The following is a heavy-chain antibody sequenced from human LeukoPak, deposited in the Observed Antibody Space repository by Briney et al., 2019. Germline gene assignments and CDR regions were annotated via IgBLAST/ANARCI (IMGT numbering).Heavy chain of an antibody. J-gene: IGHJ5*02. CDR2: INHSGST. Sequence: SETLSLTCAVYGGSFSGYYWSWIRQPPGKGLEWIGEINHSGSTNYNPSLKSRVTISVDTSKNQFSLKLSSVTAADTAVYYCARGGNHTTGWFDPWGQETLVTVSS. CDR1: GGSFSGYY. CDR3: ARGGNHTTGWFDP. D-gene: IGHD1-1*01. V-gene: IGHV4-34*01.